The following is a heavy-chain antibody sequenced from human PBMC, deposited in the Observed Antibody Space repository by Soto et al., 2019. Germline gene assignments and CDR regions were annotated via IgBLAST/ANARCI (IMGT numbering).Heavy chain of an antibody. CDR2: IWYDGGNK. V-gene: IGHV3-33*01. CDR3: ARDREWYSSSSGFDY. CDR1: GFTFISYG. Sequence: AGGSLRLSCSASGFTFISYGMHWVRPTPGKGLEWVAVIWYDGGNKYYADSVKGRFTISRDNSKNTLYLQMNSLRAEDTAVYYCARDREWYSSSSGFDYWGRGTLVTVSS. J-gene: IGHJ4*02. D-gene: IGHD6-6*01.